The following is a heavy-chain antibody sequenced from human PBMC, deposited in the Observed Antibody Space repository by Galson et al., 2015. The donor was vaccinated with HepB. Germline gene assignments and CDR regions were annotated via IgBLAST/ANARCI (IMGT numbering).Heavy chain of an antibody. Sequence: SVKVSCKASGFTFTNYDINWVRQATGQGLGWMGWMSPNSGNTGYAQKFQGRVTMTRDTSISTAYMELSRLRSEDTAVYFCARGPAGYDSSGYFDFWGQGTLVTVSS. CDR1: GFTFTNYD. CDR2: MSPNSGNT. CDR3: ARGPAGYDSSGYFDF. J-gene: IGHJ4*02. D-gene: IGHD3-22*01. V-gene: IGHV1-8*01.